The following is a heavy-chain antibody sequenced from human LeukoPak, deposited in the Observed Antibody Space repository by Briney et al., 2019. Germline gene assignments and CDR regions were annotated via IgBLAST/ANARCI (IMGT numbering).Heavy chain of an antibody. V-gene: IGHV1-69*04. CDR1: GGTFSSYA. Sequence: GSSVKVSCKASGGTFSSYAISWVRQAPGQGLEWMGRIIPILGIANYAQKFQGRVTITADKSTSTAYMELSSLRSEDTAVYYCARNLGGYSGYDRYYFDYWGQGTLVTVSS. CDR2: IIPILGIA. J-gene: IGHJ4*02. D-gene: IGHD5-12*01. CDR3: ARNLGGYSGYDRYYFDY.